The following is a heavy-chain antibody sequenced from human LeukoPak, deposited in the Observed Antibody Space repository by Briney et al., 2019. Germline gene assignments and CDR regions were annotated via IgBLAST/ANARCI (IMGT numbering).Heavy chain of an antibody. V-gene: IGHV3-23*01. CDR1: GFTFSSYA. J-gene: IGHJ4*02. CDR2: ISGSGGST. CDR3: ARKQRLVNLVDFDY. Sequence: GGSLRLSCAASGFTFSSYAMTWVRQAPGKGLGWVSAISGSGGSTYYADSVKGRFTISRDNSKNTLYLQMNSLRAEDTAVYYCARKQRLVNLVDFDYWGQGTLVTVSS. D-gene: IGHD6-13*01.